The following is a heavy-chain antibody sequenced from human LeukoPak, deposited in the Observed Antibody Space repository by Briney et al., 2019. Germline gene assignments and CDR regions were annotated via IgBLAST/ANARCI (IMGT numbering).Heavy chain of an antibody. CDR1: GDSVSSNSAA. D-gene: IGHD6-13*01. J-gene: IGHJ4*02. Sequence: SQTLSLTCAISGDSVSSNSAAWNWIRQSPSRGLEWLGRTYYRSKWYNDYAVSVKSRITINPDTSKNQFSLQLNSVTPEDTAVYYCARDAPQEYRSSRYGGYFDYWGQGTLVTVSS. CDR2: TYYRSKWYN. CDR3: ARDAPQEYRSSRYGGYFDY. V-gene: IGHV6-1*01.